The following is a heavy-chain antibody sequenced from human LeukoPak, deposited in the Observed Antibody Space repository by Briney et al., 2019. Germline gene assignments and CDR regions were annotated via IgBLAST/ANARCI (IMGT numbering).Heavy chain of an antibody. Sequence: PGGSLRLSCAASGFTFSTYGMHWVRQAPGKGLEWIGRIDAAGRTNYNPSLRGPVTISVDTSKNQFSLRLSSVTAADAAVYYCARDRITGATRDFYYYYMDVWGKGTTVTVSS. CDR2: IDAAGRT. V-gene: IGHV4-4*07. J-gene: IGHJ6*03. D-gene: IGHD7-27*01. CDR3: ARDRITGATRDFYYYYMDV. CDR1: GFTFSTYG.